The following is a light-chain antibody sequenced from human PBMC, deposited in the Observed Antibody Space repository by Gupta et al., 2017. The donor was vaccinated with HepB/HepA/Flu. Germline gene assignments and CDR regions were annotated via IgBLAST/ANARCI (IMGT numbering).Light chain of an antibody. CDR1: QNIKKY. CDR3: QQRVKLPYT. V-gene: IGKV1-39*01. Sequence: DIQMTHSPSSLSASVGDRVTITCRARQNIKKYVNWYQHKPGKAPKVLIHAASTLQSGVPSRFGGSGSGTDFTLTISRLQPEDFATYYCQQRVKLPYTFGQGTKVEIK. CDR2: AAS. J-gene: IGKJ2*01.